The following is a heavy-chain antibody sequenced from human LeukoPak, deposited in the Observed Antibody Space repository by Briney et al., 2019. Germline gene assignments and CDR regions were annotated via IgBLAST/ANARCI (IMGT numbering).Heavy chain of an antibody. V-gene: IGHV3-11*01. Sequence: AGSLRCSCAASGFTFSDYYMSWIRQAPGKGLKWVSYISSSGSTIYYADSVKGRFTISRDNAKTSLYLQMNSLRAEDTAVYYCAREDRGTLDYWGQGTLVTVSS. CDR2: ISSSGSTI. CDR1: GFTFSDYY. J-gene: IGHJ4*02. D-gene: IGHD2-15*01. CDR3: AREDRGTLDY.